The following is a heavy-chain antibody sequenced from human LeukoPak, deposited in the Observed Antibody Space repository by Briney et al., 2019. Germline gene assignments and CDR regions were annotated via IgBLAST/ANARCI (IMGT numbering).Heavy chain of an antibody. V-gene: IGHV4-39*07. J-gene: IGHJ3*02. CDR3: ARALGAFDI. Sequence: SQTLSLTCTVSGGSISSGSYYWGWIRQPPGKGLEWIGSIYYSGSTYYNPSLKSRVTISVDTSKNQFSLKLSSVTAADTAVYYCARALGAFDIWGQGTMVTVSS. CDR2: IYYSGST. CDR1: GGSISSGSYY.